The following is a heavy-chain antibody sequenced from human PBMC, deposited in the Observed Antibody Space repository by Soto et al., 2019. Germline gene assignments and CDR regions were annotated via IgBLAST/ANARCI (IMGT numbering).Heavy chain of an antibody. CDR3: ARDHDLIQVAGTGWFDP. Sequence: PSETLSLTCTVSGGSISSYYWSWIRQPPGKGLEWIGYIYYSGSTNYNPSLKSRVTISVDTSKNQFSLKLSSVTAADTAVYYCARDHDLIQVAGTGWFDPWGQGTLVTVSS. J-gene: IGHJ5*02. D-gene: IGHD6-19*01. CDR1: GGSISSYY. CDR2: IYYSGST. V-gene: IGHV4-59*12.